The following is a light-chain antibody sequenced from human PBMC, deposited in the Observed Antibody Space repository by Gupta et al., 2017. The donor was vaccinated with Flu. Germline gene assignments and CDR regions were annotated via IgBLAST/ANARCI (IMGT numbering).Light chain of an antibody. CDR2: GTT. J-gene: IGLJ3*02. CDR1: SSNLGTGYD. Sequence: QSVLTQPPSVSGAPGQSITVPCTGASSNLGTGYDVHWYQQFPGRAPKLLLYGTTKRPSGVPDRFSGYKSGASASLAITGLQAGDEAVYYCQSFDNALSAGVFGGGTKVTVL. CDR3: QSFDNALSAGV. V-gene: IGLV1-40*03.